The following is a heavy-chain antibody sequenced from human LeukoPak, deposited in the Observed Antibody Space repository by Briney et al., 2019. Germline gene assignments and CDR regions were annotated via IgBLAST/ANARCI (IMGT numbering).Heavy chain of an antibody. CDR2: ISYDGSNK. D-gene: IGHD3-22*01. Sequence: QAGGSLRLSCAASGFTFSSYGMHWVRQAPGKGLEWVAVISYDGSNKYYADSVKGRFTISRDNAKNSLYLQMNSLRAEDTAVYYCANSRYDSSGYYGIIGYWGQGTLVTVSS. V-gene: IGHV3-30*18. CDR1: GFTFSSYG. J-gene: IGHJ4*02. CDR3: ANSRYDSSGYYGIIGY.